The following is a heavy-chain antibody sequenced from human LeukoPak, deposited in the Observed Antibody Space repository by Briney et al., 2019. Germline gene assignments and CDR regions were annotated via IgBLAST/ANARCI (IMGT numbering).Heavy chain of an antibody. Sequence: ASVTVSCKASGYTFTSYGISWVRQAPGQGLEWMGWISAYNGNTNYAQKFQDRVTMSRDTSISTVYLELSRLTYDDTAVYYCARDRGYCFRNRCSPRGNWFDLWGQGTLVTVSS. CDR1: GYTFTSYG. D-gene: IGHD2-2*01. V-gene: IGHV1-18*01. CDR3: ARDRGYCFRNRCSPRGNWFDL. J-gene: IGHJ5*02. CDR2: ISAYNGNT.